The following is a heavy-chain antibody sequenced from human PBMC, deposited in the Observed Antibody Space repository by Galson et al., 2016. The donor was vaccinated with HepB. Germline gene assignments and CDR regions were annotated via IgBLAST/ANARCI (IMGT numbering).Heavy chain of an antibody. CDR3: GRTYDVLTGYGEYYYYGMDV. V-gene: IGHV1-3*04. CDR1: GFTFTPYG. D-gene: IGHD3-9*01. J-gene: IGHJ6*02. Sequence: QSGAEVKKPGESLKISCKASGFTFTPYGVHWVRQAPGQRLEWMGWINTGKGNTKYSAKFQGRVTITRDTSASTVYMELSSLRSEDTAVYYCGRTYDVLTGYGEYYYYGMDVWGQGTTVTVSS. CDR2: INTGKGNT.